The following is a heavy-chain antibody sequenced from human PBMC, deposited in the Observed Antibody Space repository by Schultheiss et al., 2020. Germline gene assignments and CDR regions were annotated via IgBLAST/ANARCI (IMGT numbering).Heavy chain of an antibody. CDR2: ISSSSSYI. CDR3: ASHEARGYSGYDQNVDYYYYMDV. CDR1: GFTFSSYS. D-gene: IGHD5-12*01. V-gene: IGHV3-21*01. J-gene: IGHJ6*03. Sequence: GGSLRLSCAASGFTFSSYSMNWVRQAPGKGLEWVSSISSSSSYIYYADSVKGRFTISRDNAKNSLYLQMNSLRAEDTAVYYCASHEARGYSGYDQNVDYYYYMDVWGKGTTVTVSS.